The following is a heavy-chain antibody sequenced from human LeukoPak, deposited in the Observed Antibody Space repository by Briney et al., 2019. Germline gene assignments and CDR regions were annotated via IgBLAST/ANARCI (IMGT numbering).Heavy chain of an antibody. CDR2: ISHSGGT. Sequence: SETLSLTCTVSGDSISSFYWSWIRQSSGKGLEWIGLISHSGGTNYNPSLKNRVTMSVDPSTSRFSLRLTSVTAADTAVYYCVSHSGSYRFDSWGQGILVTVSS. CDR3: VSHSGSYRFDS. J-gene: IGHJ4*02. CDR1: GDSISSFY. D-gene: IGHD3-16*02. V-gene: IGHV4-59*08.